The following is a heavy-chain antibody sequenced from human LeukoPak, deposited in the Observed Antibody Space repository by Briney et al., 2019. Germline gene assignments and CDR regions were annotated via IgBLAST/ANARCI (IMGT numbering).Heavy chain of an antibody. CDR2: MNPNSGNT. Sequence: GASVKVSCKASGYTFTSYDINWVRQATGQGLEWMGWMNPNSGNTGYAQKLQGRVTMTRNTSISTAYMELSSLRSEDTAVYYCARSCGDCSLNWFDPWGQGTLVTVSS. CDR1: GYTFTSYD. D-gene: IGHD2-21*02. CDR3: ARSCGDCSLNWFDP. V-gene: IGHV1-8*01. J-gene: IGHJ5*02.